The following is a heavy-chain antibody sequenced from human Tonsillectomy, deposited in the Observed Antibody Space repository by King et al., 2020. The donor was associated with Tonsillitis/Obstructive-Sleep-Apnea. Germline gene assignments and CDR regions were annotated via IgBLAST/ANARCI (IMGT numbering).Heavy chain of an antibody. CDR3: ARGGASTATNRFDS. CDR2: IYDSGST. J-gene: IGHJ4*02. Sequence: VQLQESGPGVVKPSETLSLTCTVSGGSISSYYWSWIRQPPGKELEWIANIYDSGSTNYNPSLKSRVTVSVDTSKNQFSLKVSSVTAADTAVYYCARGGASTATNRFDSWGQGTLVTVSS. D-gene: IGHD4-17*01. V-gene: IGHV4-59*01. CDR1: GGSISSYY.